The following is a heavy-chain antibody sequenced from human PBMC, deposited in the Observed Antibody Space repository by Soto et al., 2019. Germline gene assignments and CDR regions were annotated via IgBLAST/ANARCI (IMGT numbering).Heavy chain of an antibody. CDR2: ISSSSSYI. Sequence: GESLGLSCAASGFTFSSSSMNWVRQAPGKGLEWVSSISSSSSYIYYADSVKGRFTIARDDGQNSLSLQINSLRVEDTAVYYCVRELGLAYWGQGALVTVSS. CDR1: GFTFSSSS. D-gene: IGHD7-27*01. J-gene: IGHJ4*02. V-gene: IGHV3-21*04. CDR3: VRELGLAY.